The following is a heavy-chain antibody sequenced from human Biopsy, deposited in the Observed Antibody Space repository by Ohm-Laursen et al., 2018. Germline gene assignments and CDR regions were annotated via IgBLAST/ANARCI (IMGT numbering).Heavy chain of an antibody. CDR2: IKQDGSEK. J-gene: IGHJ6*02. CDR3: AKDRYPSSWHYYYGMDV. D-gene: IGHD6-13*01. V-gene: IGHV3-7*03. Sequence: SLRLSCAASGFTFTSYWMSWVRQVPGKGLEWVANIKQDGSEKYYVDSVKGRFTISRDNAKNSLYLQMNSLRSEDTALYYCAKDRYPSSWHYYYGMDVWGQGTTVTVSS. CDR1: GFTFTSYW.